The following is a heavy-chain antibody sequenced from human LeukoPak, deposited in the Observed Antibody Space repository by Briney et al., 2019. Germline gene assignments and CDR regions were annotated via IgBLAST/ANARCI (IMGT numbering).Heavy chain of an antibody. V-gene: IGHV4-59*02. CDR3: AKDVGGVVAPRGFDP. Sequence: SETLSLTCTVSGGSVSGYYWSWIRQPPGEGLEWVGYIYYSGTTKYNPSLESRVNISVDTSKNQFSLKMSSVTAADTAVYYCAKDVGGVVAPRGFDPWGQGTLVIVSS. CDR2: IYYSGTT. D-gene: IGHD3-3*01. J-gene: IGHJ5*02. CDR1: GGSVSGYY.